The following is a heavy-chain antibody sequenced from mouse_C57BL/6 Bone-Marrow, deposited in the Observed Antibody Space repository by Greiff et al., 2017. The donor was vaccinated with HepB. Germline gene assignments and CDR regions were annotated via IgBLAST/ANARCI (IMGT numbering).Heavy chain of an antibody. CDR2: ISNLAYSI. CDR1: GFTFSDYG. Sequence: DVHLVESGGGLVQPGGSLKLSCAASGFTFSDYGMAWVRQAPRKGPEWVAFISNLAYSIYYADTVTGRFPISRENAKTTLYLEMSSLRSEDTAMYYCARSSETEYYAMDYWGQGTSVTVSS. J-gene: IGHJ4*01. V-gene: IGHV5-15*01. CDR3: ARSSETEYYAMDY.